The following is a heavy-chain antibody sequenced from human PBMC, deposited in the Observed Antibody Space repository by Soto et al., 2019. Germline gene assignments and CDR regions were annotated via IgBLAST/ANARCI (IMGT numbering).Heavy chain of an antibody. CDR1: GGSFSGYY. V-gene: IGHV4-34*01. CDR3: ARDEYGDYVGDWFDP. D-gene: IGHD4-17*01. J-gene: IGHJ5*02. CDR2: INHSGST. Sequence: PXGTLSLTCAVSGGSFSGYYWSWIRQPPGKGLEWIGEINHSGSTNYNPSLKSRVTISVDTSKNPFSLKLSSVTAAETAVYYCARDEYGDYVGDWFDPWGQGTLVTVSS.